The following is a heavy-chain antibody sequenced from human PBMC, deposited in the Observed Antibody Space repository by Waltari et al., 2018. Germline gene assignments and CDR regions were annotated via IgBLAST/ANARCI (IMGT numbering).Heavy chain of an antibody. V-gene: IGHV3-48*01. J-gene: IGHJ5*02. CDR1: GFTFSTYN. Sequence: EVQLVESGGGLVQPGGSLRLSCAASGFTFSTYNFNWVRQAPGRVLQWVSFISSSGDITYYTDSVKGRFTISRDIAKNSLYLQMNSLRVEDTAVYYCAREGSGFDPWGQGTLVTVSS. CDR2: ISSSGDIT. CDR3: AREGSGFDP.